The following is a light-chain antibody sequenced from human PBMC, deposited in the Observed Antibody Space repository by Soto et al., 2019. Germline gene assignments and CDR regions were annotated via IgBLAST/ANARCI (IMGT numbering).Light chain of an antibody. Sequence: QSALTQPASVSGSPGQSITISCAGTSADIGAFNYVSWYQHHPGKAPKLLIYDVSDWPSGVSTRFSASKSANTASLTISGLQADDEADYYCSSYSTSSALVFGGGTKLTVL. CDR3: SSYSTSSALV. V-gene: IGLV2-14*03. CDR2: DVS. J-gene: IGLJ2*01. CDR1: SADIGAFNY.